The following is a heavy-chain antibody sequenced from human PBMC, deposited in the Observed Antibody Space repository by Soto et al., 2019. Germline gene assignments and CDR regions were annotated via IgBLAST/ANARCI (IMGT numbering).Heavy chain of an antibody. J-gene: IGHJ4*02. V-gene: IGHV3-23*01. CDR2: ISGRGGRGGT. D-gene: IGHD2-15*01. CDR3: AKGAGAYGSGAFCYGFDS. CDR1: GLTFSNYA. Sequence: PGGSLRLSCAASGLTFSNYAMSWVRQTPETGLEWVSAISGRGGRGGTYYADSVKGRFSISRDDSKNTLYLQMERLRPEDTAIYFFAKGAGAYGSGAFCYGFDSWGQGILVTVSS.